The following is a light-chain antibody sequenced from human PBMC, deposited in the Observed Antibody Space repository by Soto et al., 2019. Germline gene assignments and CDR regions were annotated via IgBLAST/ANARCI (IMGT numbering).Light chain of an antibody. CDR2: DAS. Sequence: EIVLTQSPGTLSLSPGERARLSCRASQSVNTYLAWYQQTPGQAPRLLIYDASNRATSIPARFSGSGSGTDFTLTISSLEPEDFAVYYCQQRSKWPITFGQGTRLEIK. CDR3: QQRSKWPIT. V-gene: IGKV3-11*01. CDR1: QSVNTY. J-gene: IGKJ5*01.